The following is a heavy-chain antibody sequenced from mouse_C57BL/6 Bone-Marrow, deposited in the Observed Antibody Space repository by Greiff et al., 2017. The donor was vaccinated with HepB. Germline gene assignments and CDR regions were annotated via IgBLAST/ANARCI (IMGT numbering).Heavy chain of an antibody. CDR3: ARYYGSSYDYFDY. CDR2: IYYSGTI. Sequence: VQLQQSGPGLVKPSQTVFLTCTVTGISITTGNYRWSWIRQFPGNKLEWIGYIYYSGTITYNPSLTSRTTITRDTPKNQFFLEMNSLTAEDTATYYCARYYGSSYDYFDYWGQGTTLTVSS. J-gene: IGHJ2*01. D-gene: IGHD1-1*01. V-gene: IGHV3-5*01. CDR1: GISITTGNYR.